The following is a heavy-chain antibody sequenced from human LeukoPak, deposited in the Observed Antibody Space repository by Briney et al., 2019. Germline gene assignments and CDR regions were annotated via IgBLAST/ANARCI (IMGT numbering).Heavy chain of an antibody. J-gene: IGHJ4*02. D-gene: IGHD3-16*01. CDR2: INHSGST. CDR1: GGSFSGYY. CDR3: ARGQVEGLSMITFGGVTYFDY. V-gene: IGHV4-34*01. Sequence: SETLSLTCAVYGGSFSGYYWSWIRQPPGKGLEWIGEINHSGSTNYNPSLKSRVTISVDTSKNQFSLKLSSVTAADTAVYYCARGQVEGLSMITFGGVTYFDYWGQGTLVTASS.